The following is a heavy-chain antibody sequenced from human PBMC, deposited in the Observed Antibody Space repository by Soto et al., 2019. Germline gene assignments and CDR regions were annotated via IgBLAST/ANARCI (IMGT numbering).Heavy chain of an antibody. CDR1: GGTFSSYA. Sequence: SVKVSCKASGGTFSSYAISWVRQAPGQGLEWMGGIIPIFGTAHYAQKFQGRVTITADESTSTAYMELSRLRSEATAVYYCTRRGAVNCCSTSCYPSSCCFGMHVWGEAPRVTV. CDR2: IIPIFGTA. J-gene: IGHJ6*02. V-gene: IGHV1-69*13. CDR3: TRRGAVNCCSTSCYPSSCCFGMHV. D-gene: IGHD2-2*01.